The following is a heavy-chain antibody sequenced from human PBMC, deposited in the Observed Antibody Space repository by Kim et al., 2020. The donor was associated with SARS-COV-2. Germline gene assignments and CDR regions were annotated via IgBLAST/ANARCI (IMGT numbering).Heavy chain of an antibody. CDR3: AKDTGSRSFDY. D-gene: IGHD2-15*01. V-gene: IGHV3-23*01. Sequence: GGSLRLSCAASGFTFSSYAMNWVRQAPGKGLEWVSAIGGSGYHTYYADSVKGRFTISRDNSKNTLFLQMNSLRAEDTAIYYCAKDTGSRSFDYWGQGTL. CDR2: IGGSGYHT. J-gene: IGHJ4*02. CDR1: GFTFSSYA.